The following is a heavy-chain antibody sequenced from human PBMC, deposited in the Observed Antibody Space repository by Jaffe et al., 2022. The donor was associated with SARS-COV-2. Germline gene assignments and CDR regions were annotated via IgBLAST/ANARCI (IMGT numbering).Heavy chain of an antibody. CDR2: ISAYNGNT. CDR1: GYTFTSYG. CDR3: ATDNPGYSYGQGLDY. Sequence: QVQLVQSGAEVKKPGASVKVSCKASGYTFTSYGISWVRQAPGQGLEWMGWISAYNGNTNYAQKLQGRVTMTTDTSTSTAYMELRSLRSDDTAVYYCATDNPGYSYGQGLDYWGQGTLVTVSS. J-gene: IGHJ4*02. V-gene: IGHV1-18*01. D-gene: IGHD5-18*01.